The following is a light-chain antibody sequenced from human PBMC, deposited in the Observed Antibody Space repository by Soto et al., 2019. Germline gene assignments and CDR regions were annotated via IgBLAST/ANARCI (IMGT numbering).Light chain of an antibody. J-gene: IGKJ1*01. CDR2: AAS. V-gene: IGKV3-20*01. CDR1: QSVSSNY. CDR3: QQYGSSPRT. Sequence: EIVLTQSPGTLSLSPGERATLSCRASQSVSSNYLAWYQKKPGQAPRLLIYAASSRITGLPDRFSGSGSGTAFTLTISRLEPEDFSVYHCQQYGSSPRTFGQGTKVEIK.